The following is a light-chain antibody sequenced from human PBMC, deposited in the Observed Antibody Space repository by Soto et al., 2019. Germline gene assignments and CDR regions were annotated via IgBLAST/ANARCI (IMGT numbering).Light chain of an antibody. V-gene: IGLV2-11*01. CDR2: EVS. Sequence: QSALTQPRSVSGSPGQSVTISCTGTSSDVGGYNYVSWYQQYPGKAPKFMIYEVSKRPSGVPDRFSGSKSGNTASLPISGLRAEDEADYYCSSYTSSSTLPYIFGTGTKLTVL. CDR1: SSDVGGYNY. CDR3: SSYTSSSTLPYI. J-gene: IGLJ1*01.